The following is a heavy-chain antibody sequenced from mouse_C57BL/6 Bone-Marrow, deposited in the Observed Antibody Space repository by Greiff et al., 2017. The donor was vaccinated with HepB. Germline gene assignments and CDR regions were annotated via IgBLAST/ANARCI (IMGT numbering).Heavy chain of an antibody. D-gene: IGHD1-1*01. CDR2: IDPNSGGT. Sequence: QVQLQQPGAELVKPGASVKLSCKASGYTFTSYWMQWVKQRPGRGLEWIGRIDPNSGGTKYNEKFKSKATLTVDKPSSTAYMQLSSLTSEDSAVYYCANSYITTVVDWYFDVWGTGTTVTVSS. V-gene: IGHV1-72*01. CDR1: GYTFTSYW. J-gene: IGHJ1*03. CDR3: ANSYITTVVDWYFDV.